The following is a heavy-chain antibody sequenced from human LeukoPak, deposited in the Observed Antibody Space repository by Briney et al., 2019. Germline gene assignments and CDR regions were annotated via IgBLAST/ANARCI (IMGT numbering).Heavy chain of an antibody. CDR2: INHSGST. Sequence: SETLSLTCAVYGGSFSGYYWSWIRQPPGKGLEWIGEINHSGSTNHNPSLKSRVTISVDTSKNQFSLKLSSVTAADTAVYYCARIDRLRYSGVYGMDVWGQGTTVTVSS. J-gene: IGHJ6*02. V-gene: IGHV4-34*01. CDR1: GGSFSGYY. CDR3: ARIDRLRYSGVYGMDV. D-gene: IGHD6-13*01.